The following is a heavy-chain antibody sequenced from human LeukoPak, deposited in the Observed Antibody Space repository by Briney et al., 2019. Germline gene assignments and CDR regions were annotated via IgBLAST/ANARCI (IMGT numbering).Heavy chain of an antibody. Sequence: SVKVSCKASGGTFSSYAISWVRQAPGQGLEWMGGIIPILGIANYAQKFQGRVTITADKSTSTAYMELSSLRSEDTAVYYCVISDYDILTGSYNWFDPWGQGTLVTVSS. J-gene: IGHJ5*02. CDR3: VISDYDILTGSYNWFDP. V-gene: IGHV1-69*10. CDR1: GGTFSSYA. CDR2: IIPILGIA. D-gene: IGHD3-9*01.